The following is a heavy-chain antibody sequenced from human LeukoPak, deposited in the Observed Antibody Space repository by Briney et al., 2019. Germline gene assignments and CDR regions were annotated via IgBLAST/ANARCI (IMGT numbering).Heavy chain of an antibody. CDR2: IYYSGST. CDR3: ARARTGTRCYFDY. V-gene: IGHV4-59*01. Sequence: SETLSLTCTVSGGSISSYYWSWIRQPPGKGLEWIGYIYYSGSTNYNPSLKSRVTISVDTSKNQFSLKLSSVTAADTAVYYCARARTGTRCYFDYWGQGTLVTVSS. CDR1: GGSISSYY. J-gene: IGHJ4*02. D-gene: IGHD1-1*01.